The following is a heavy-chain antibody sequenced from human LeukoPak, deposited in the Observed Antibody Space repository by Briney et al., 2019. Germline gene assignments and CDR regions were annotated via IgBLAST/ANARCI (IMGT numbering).Heavy chain of an antibody. CDR1: GFTFSSYG. V-gene: IGHV4-38-2*01. CDR3: ARLLPDYYYYYMDV. J-gene: IGHJ6*03. D-gene: IGHD2-21*02. CDR2: IYYSGST. Sequence: GSLRLSCAASGFTFSSYGMSWIRQPPGKGLEWIGSIYYSGSTYYNPSLKSRVTISVDTSKNQFSLKLSSVTAADTAVYYCARLLPDYYYYYMDVWGKGTTVTVSS.